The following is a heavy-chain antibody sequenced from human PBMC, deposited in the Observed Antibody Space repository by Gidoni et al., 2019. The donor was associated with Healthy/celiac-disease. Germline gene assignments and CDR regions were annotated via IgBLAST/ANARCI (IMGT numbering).Heavy chain of an antibody. D-gene: IGHD2-2*01. CDR2: IKSKTDGGTT. Sequence: EVQLVESGGGLVKPGGSLRLSCAASGFTFSNAWRSWVRQAPGTGLEWVGRIKSKTDGGTTDYAAPVKGRFTISRDDSKNTLYLQMNSLKTEDTAVYYCTTIIVVGLGYYYGMDVWGQGTTVTVSS. J-gene: IGHJ6*02. V-gene: IGHV3-15*01. CDR3: TTIIVVGLGYYYGMDV. CDR1: GFTFSNAW.